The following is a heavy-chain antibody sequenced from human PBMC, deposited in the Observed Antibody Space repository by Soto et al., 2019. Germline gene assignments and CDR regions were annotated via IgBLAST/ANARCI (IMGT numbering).Heavy chain of an antibody. CDR2: ISYDGSNQ. Sequence: QVQLVESGGGVVQPGRSLRLSCAASGFTFSSYGMNWVRQAPGKGLEWVAVISYDGSNQYYGDSVKGRFTVSRDDSKNTLYLQMNSLRAEDTAVYYCAKDRYEPTYYNGMDVWGQGTTVTVSS. V-gene: IGHV3-30*18. D-gene: IGHD3-16*02. CDR1: GFTFSSYG. CDR3: AKDRYEPTYYNGMDV. J-gene: IGHJ6*02.